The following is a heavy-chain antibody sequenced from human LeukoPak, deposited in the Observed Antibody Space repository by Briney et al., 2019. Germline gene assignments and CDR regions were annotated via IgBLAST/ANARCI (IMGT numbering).Heavy chain of an antibody. Sequence: SETLSLTCTVSGGSISSYYWSWIRQPPGKGLGWIGYIYYSGSTNYNPSLKSRVTISVDTSKNQFSLKLSSVTAADTAVYYCARARYCSGGSCCLDYWGQGTLVTVSS. J-gene: IGHJ4*02. CDR3: ARARYCSGGSCCLDY. V-gene: IGHV4-59*01. CDR2: IYYSGST. D-gene: IGHD2-15*01. CDR1: GGSISSYY.